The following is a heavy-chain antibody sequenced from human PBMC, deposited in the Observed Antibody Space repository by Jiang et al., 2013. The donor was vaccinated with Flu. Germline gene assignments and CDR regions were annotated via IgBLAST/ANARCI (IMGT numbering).Heavy chain of an antibody. V-gene: IGHV1-3*01. CDR2: INAGNGNT. Sequence: KPGASVKVSCKASGYTFTSYAMHWVRQAPGQRLEWMGWINAGNGNTKYSQKFQGRVTITRDTSASTAYMELSSLRSEDTAVYYCARVSRIAVAGPYDYWGQGTLVTVSS. J-gene: IGHJ4*02. CDR1: GYTFTSYA. D-gene: IGHD6-19*01. CDR3: ARVSRIAVAGPYDY.